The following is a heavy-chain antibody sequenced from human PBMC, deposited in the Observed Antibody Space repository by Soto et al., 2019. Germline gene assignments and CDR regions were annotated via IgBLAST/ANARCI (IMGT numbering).Heavy chain of an antibody. Sequence: GGSLRLSCAASGFTFSGSAMHWVRQASGKGLEWVGRIRSKANSYATAYAASVKGRFTISRDDSKNTADLQMNSLKTEDTAVYYCTYHCSGGSCYWHYYGMEVWGQGTTVTVSS. CDR3: TYHCSGGSCYWHYYGMEV. J-gene: IGHJ6*02. D-gene: IGHD2-15*01. V-gene: IGHV3-73*01. CDR1: GFTFSGSA. CDR2: IRSKANSYAT.